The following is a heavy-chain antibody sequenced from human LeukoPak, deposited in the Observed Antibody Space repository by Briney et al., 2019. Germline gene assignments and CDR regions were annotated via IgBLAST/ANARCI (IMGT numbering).Heavy chain of an antibody. D-gene: IGHD3-16*01. CDR2: ISGNGSST. Sequence: PGGSLRLSCAASGFTFSDYAMHWVRQAPGKGLEYVSAISGNGSSTYYADSVKGRFTISRDNSKNTLYLQMSSLRAEDTAVYYCVKDRNFDYLWGSAPFDYWGQGNLVTVSS. CDR3: VKDRNFDYLWGSAPFDY. J-gene: IGHJ4*02. CDR1: GFTFSDYA. V-gene: IGHV3-64D*06.